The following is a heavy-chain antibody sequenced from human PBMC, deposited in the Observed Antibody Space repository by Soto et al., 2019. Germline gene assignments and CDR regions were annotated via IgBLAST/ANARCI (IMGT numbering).Heavy chain of an antibody. D-gene: IGHD2-2*01. J-gene: IGHJ6*02. CDR1: GYTFTGYY. CDR3: ARGAIVVVPALYYYYGMDV. Sequence: ASVKVSCKASGYTFTGYYMHWVRQAPGQGLEWMGWINPNSGGTNYAQKFQGWVTMTRDTSISTAYMELSRLRSDDTAVYYCARGAIVVVPALYYYYGMDVWGQGTTVTVS. V-gene: IGHV1-2*04. CDR2: INPNSGGT.